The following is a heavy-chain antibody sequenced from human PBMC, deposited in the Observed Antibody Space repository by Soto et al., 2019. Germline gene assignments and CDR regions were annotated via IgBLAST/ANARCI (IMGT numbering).Heavy chain of an antibody. CDR1: GFTFSSYS. J-gene: IGHJ3*02. CDR2: ISSSSSYI. D-gene: IGHD6-13*01. CDR3: ARDFQQLAERYAFVFDI. Sequence: GGSLRLSCAASGFTFSSYSMNWVRQAPGKGLEWVSSISSSSSYIYYADSVKGRFTISRDNAKNSLYLQMNSLRAEDTAVYYCARDFQQLAERYAFVFDIWGQGTMVTVSS. V-gene: IGHV3-21*01.